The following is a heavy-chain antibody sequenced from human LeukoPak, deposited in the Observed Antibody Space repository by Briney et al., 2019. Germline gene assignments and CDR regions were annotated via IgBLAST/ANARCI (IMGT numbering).Heavy chain of an antibody. D-gene: IGHD3-10*01. Sequence: GASVKVSCKASGYTFTSYAMHWVRQAPGQRLEWMGWVNAGNGNTKYSQKFQGRVTITRDTSASTAYMELSSLRSEDTAVYYCARDRYYYGSGSPGDYWGQGTLVTVSS. J-gene: IGHJ4*02. V-gene: IGHV1-3*01. CDR1: GYTFTSYA. CDR3: ARDRYYYGSGSPGDY. CDR2: VNAGNGNT.